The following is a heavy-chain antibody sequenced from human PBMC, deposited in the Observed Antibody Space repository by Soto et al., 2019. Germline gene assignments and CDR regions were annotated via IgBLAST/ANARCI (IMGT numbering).Heavy chain of an antibody. D-gene: IGHD3-22*01. CDR3: AKRKGAYYYDSSGSDY. CDR1: GFTFSSYA. V-gene: IGHV3-23*01. J-gene: IGHJ4*02. CDR2: ISGSGGST. Sequence: GGALRLSCAASGFTFSSYAMSWVRQAPGKGLEWVSAISGSGGSTYYADSVKGRFTISRDNSKNTLYRQMNSLRAEDTAVYYCAKRKGAYYYDSSGSDYWGQGTLVTVSS.